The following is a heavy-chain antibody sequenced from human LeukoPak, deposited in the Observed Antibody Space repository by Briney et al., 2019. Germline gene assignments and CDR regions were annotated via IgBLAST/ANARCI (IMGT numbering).Heavy chain of an antibody. J-gene: IGHJ4*02. CDR1: GLTFNIFW. CDR2: IKGDGSST. D-gene: IGHD5-18*01. V-gene: IGHV3-74*01. CDR3: ATGHSYGYNY. Sequence: GGSLRLSCAASGLTFNIFWMHWVRQAPGKGLVWVSLIKGDGSSTTHMDSVKGRFIISRDNAKNTLYLQMNSLRTEDTAVYYCATGHSYGYNYWGQGTLVTVSP.